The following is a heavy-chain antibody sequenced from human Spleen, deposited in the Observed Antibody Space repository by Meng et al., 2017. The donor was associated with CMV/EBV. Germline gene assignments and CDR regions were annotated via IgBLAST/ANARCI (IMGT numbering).Heavy chain of an antibody. J-gene: IGHJ4*02. CDR3: AKHYDSSGYYYDY. V-gene: IGHV3-23*03. CDR1: GFTFTSYD. D-gene: IGHD3-22*01. Sequence: GGSLRLSCAASGFTFTSYDMSWVRQAPGKGLEWVSVSYSAGSRTYYVDSVKGRFTISRDNSKNTLYLQMNSLRAEDTAVYYCAKHYDSSGYYYDYWGQGTLVTVSS. CDR2: SYSAGSRT.